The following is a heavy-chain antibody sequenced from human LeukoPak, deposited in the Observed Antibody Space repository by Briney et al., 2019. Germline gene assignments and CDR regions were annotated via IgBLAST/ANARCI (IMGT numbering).Heavy chain of an antibody. CDR2: IWYDGSNK. CDR3: ARDSGLTYYYYDSSCYFDY. CDR1: GFIFSSYG. Sequence: PGRSLRLSCAASGFIFSSYGMHWVRQAPGKGLEWVAVIWYDGSNKYYADSVKGRFTISRDNSKNTLYLQMDSLRAEDTAVYYCARDSGLTYYYYDSSCYFDYWGQGTLVTVSS. V-gene: IGHV3-33*01. D-gene: IGHD3-22*01. J-gene: IGHJ4*02.